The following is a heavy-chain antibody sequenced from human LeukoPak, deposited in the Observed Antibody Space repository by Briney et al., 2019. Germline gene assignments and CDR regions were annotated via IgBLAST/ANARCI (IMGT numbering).Heavy chain of an antibody. Sequence: GASVKVSCKASGYTFTSYDINWVRQATGQGLEWMGWMNPNSGNTGYAQKFQGRVTITRNTSISTAYMELSSLRSEDTAVYYCARGRSVVVVAATLILENWFDPWGQGTLVTVSS. CDR3: ARGRSVVVVAATLILENWFDP. J-gene: IGHJ5*02. V-gene: IGHV1-8*03. CDR1: GYTFTSYD. CDR2: MNPNSGNT. D-gene: IGHD2-15*01.